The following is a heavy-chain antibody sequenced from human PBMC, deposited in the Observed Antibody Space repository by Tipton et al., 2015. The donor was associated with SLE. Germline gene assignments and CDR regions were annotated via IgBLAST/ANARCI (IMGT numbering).Heavy chain of an antibody. CDR3: ARGDDYGDFWYFDL. CDR1: GGSISSSNW. V-gene: IGHV4-4*02. CDR2: IYHSGST. D-gene: IGHD4-17*01. Sequence: TLSLTCAVSGGSISSSNWWTWVRQPPGKGLEWIGEIYHSGSTNYNPSPKSRVTISVDKSKNQFSLKLSSVTAADTAVYYCARGDDYGDFWYFDLWGRGTLVTVSS. J-gene: IGHJ2*01.